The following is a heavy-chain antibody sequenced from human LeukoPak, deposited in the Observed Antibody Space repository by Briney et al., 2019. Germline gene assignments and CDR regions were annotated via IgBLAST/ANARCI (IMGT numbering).Heavy chain of an antibody. Sequence: SVKVSCKASGGTFSSYAISWVRQAPGQGLEWMGRIIPILGIANYAQKFQGRVTITADKYTSTAYMELSSLRSEDTAVYYCAREVSAAGTFGAFDIWGQGTMVTVSS. V-gene: IGHV1-69*04. D-gene: IGHD6-13*01. J-gene: IGHJ3*02. CDR3: AREVSAAGTFGAFDI. CDR1: GGTFSSYA. CDR2: IIPILGIA.